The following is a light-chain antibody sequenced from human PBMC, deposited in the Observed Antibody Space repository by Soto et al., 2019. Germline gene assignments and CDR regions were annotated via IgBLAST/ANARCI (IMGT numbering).Light chain of an antibody. CDR3: TLYTSSSIVV. V-gene: IGLV2-18*01. J-gene: IGLJ2*01. CDR2: EVS. CDR1: SSDVGSYNR. Sequence: QSALTQPPSVSGSPGQSVTISCTGTSSDVGSYNRVSWYQQPPGTAPKLMIYEVSYRPSGVPDRFSGSKSGNTASLTISGLQAEDEADYHCTLYTSSSIVVFGGGTKVTVL.